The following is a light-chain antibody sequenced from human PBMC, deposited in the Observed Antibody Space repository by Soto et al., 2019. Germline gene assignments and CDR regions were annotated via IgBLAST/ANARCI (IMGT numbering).Light chain of an antibody. Sequence: EIKMNHSPSSVSASVRDRVTITCRASQSISSYLNWYQQKPGKAPKLLIYAASSWQSGVPSRFSGSGSGTDFTLTISSLQPEDFATYYSQKYNSAPLTFGPGTKVDIK. J-gene: IGKJ3*01. V-gene: IGKV1-39*01. CDR2: AAS. CDR1: QSISSY. CDR3: QKYNSAPLT.